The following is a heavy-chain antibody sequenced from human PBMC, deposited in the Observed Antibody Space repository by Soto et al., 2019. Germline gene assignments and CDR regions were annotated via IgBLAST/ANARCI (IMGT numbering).Heavy chain of an antibody. D-gene: IGHD3-10*01. J-gene: IGHJ6*02. V-gene: IGHV1-18*01. CDR2: ISAYNGNT. Sequence: VRQAPGQGLEWMGWISAYNGNTNYAQKLQGRVTMTTDTSTSTAYMELRSLRSDDTAVYYCARFFVYGSAGMDVWGQGTTVTVSS. CDR3: ARFFVYGSAGMDV.